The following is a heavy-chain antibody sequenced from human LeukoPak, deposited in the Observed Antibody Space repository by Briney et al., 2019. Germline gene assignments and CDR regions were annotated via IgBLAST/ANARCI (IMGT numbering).Heavy chain of an antibody. D-gene: IGHD1-26*01. CDR1: GYTFTGYY. V-gene: IGHV1-24*01. CDR2: FDPEDGET. CDR3: AIDSGSYSRAGRDAFDI. J-gene: IGHJ3*02. Sequence: ASVKVSCKASGYTFTGYYMHWVRQAPGKGLEWMGGFDPEDGETIYAQKFQGRVTMTEDTSTDTAYMELSSLRSEDTAVYYCAIDSGSYSRAGRDAFDIWGQGTMVTVSS.